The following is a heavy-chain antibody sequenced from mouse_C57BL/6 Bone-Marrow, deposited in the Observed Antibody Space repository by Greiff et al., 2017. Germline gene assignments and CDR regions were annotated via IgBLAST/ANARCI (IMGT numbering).Heavy chain of an antibody. Sequence: VQLQQSGAELVRPGASVKLSCKASGYTFTDYYIHWVKQRPGQGLEWIARIYPGSGNTYYNEKFKGKATLTAEKSSSTAYMQLSSLTSEDSAVYFCARCYYGSSPYYFDHWAQGTTLTVSS. J-gene: IGHJ2*01. CDR2: IYPGSGNT. V-gene: IGHV1-76*01. CDR3: ARCYYGSSPYYFDH. D-gene: IGHD1-1*01. CDR1: GYTFTDYY.